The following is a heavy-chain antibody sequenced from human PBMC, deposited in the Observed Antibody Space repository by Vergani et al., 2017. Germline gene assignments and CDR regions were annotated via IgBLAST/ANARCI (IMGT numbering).Heavy chain of an antibody. CDR1: GFTFSSYE. CDR2: ISSSGSTI. V-gene: IGHV3-48*03. J-gene: IGHJ4*02. CDR3: ARGSWEYYYDSSGYYGPHYFDY. Sequence: EVQLVESGGGLVQPGGSLRLSCAASGFTFSSYEMNWVRQAPGKGLEWVSYISSSGSTIYYADSVKGRFTISRDNAKNSLYLQMNSLRAEDTAVYYCARGSWEYYYDSSGYYGPHYFDYWGQGTLVTVSS. D-gene: IGHD3-22*01.